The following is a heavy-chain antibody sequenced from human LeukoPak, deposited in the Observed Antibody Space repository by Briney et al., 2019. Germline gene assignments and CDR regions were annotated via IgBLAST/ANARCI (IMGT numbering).Heavy chain of an antibody. Sequence: GASLKISCKGSGYSFTSYWIGWVRQMPGKGLEWMGIIYPGDSDTRYSPSFPGQVTISADKSISTAYLQWSSLKASDTAMYYCARQGRYGSHYMDVWGKGTTVTVSS. CDR1: GYSFTSYW. J-gene: IGHJ6*03. V-gene: IGHV5-51*01. CDR3: ARQGRYGSHYMDV. CDR2: IYPGDSDT. D-gene: IGHD3-10*01.